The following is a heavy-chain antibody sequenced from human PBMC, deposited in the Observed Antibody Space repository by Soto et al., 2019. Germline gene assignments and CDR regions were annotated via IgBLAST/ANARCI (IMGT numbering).Heavy chain of an antibody. CDR3: AGGYYDFWSGYYISPYGMDV. CDR1: GFTFSDYY. Sequence: GGSLRLSCAVSGFTFSDYYMSWIRQAPGKGLEWVSYISSRGSSIYYADSVKGRFTISRDNAKNSLYLQMNGLRAEDTAVYYCAGGYYDFWSGYYISPYGMDVWGQGTTVTVSS. J-gene: IGHJ6*02. V-gene: IGHV3-11*01. D-gene: IGHD3-3*01. CDR2: ISSRGSSI.